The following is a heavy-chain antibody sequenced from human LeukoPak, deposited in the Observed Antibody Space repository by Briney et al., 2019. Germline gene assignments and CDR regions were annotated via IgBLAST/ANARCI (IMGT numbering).Heavy chain of an antibody. CDR2: ISGSGRST. D-gene: IGHD6-19*01. CDR3: AKDTVNSGSSY. Sequence: AGGSLRLSCAASGITFSSYAMSWVRQAPGKGLEWVSGISGSGRSTFYADSVKGRFTISRDNSKNTLYLQMNSLGAADTAVYYCAKDTVNSGSSYWGQGTLVTVSS. J-gene: IGHJ4*02. V-gene: IGHV3-23*01. CDR1: GITFSSYA.